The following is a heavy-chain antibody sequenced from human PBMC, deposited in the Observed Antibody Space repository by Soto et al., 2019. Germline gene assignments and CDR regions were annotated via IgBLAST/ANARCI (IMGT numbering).Heavy chain of an antibody. Sequence: QLLESGPGLVKPSQTLSLTCTVSGGSINSGDYYWTWIRQRPGKGLEWIGYIYYSGTTYYNPSLKSRVTISVDTSKKQFSLKLSSVTAADTAVYFCARAKTAAAGTYSSIHWGQGTLVTVSS. CDR1: GGSINSGDYY. J-gene: IGHJ4*02. V-gene: IGHV4-31*03. CDR3: ARAKTAAAGTYSSIH. CDR2: IYYSGTT. D-gene: IGHD6-13*01.